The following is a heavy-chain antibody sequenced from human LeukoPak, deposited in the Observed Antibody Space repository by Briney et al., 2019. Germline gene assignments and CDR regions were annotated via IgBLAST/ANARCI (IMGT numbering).Heavy chain of an antibody. J-gene: IGHJ3*01. CDR3: ASPHFYFTTAFHHAFDV. D-gene: IGHD2-21*02. Sequence: GESLKISCKASGYTFTNYWIGWVRQMPGKGLEWMGIIYPGDSDTRYSPSFQGQVTISADKSISTAYLQWSSLRASDTAIYYCASPHFYFTTAFHHAFDVWGQGTMVTVSS. CDR1: GYTFTNYW. V-gene: IGHV5-51*01. CDR2: IYPGDSDT.